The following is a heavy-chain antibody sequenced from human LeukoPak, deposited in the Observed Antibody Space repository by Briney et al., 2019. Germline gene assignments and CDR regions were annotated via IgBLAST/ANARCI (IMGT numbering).Heavy chain of an antibody. Sequence: SETLSLTCTVSGGSISSSSYYWGWIRQPPGKGLEWIGSIYYSGSTYYNPSLKSRVTMSVDTSKNQFSLKLSSVTAADTAVYYCAKDSYGSGGSLSWGQGTLVTVSS. D-gene: IGHD5-18*01. J-gene: IGHJ5*02. CDR1: GGSISSSSYY. CDR3: AKDSYGSGGSLS. V-gene: IGHV4-39*07. CDR2: IYYSGST.